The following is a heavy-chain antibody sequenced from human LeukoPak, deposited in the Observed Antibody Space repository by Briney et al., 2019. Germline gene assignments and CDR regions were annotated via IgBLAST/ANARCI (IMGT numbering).Heavy chain of an antibody. CDR3: ANSPIMITFGGVIVPTGAFDI. J-gene: IGHJ3*02. Sequence: GGSLRLSCAASGFTFSSYAMSWVRQAPGKGLEWVSAISGSGGSTYYADSVKDRFTISRDNSKNTLYLQMNSLRAEDTAVYYCANSPIMITFGGVIVPTGAFDIWGQGTMVTVSS. CDR2: ISGSGGST. V-gene: IGHV3-23*01. D-gene: IGHD3-16*02. CDR1: GFTFSSYA.